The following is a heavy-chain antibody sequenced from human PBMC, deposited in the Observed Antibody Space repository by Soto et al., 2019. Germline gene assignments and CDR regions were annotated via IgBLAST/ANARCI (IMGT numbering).Heavy chain of an antibody. CDR1: GGSISSGGYY. Sequence: QVQLQESGPGLVKPSQTLSLTCTVSGGSISSGGYYWSCIRQHPGKGLEWIGYIYYSGSTYYNPSLKSRGTISVDTSKNQFSMKLSSVTAADTAVYYCARSSTSANYFDYWGQGTLVTVSS. J-gene: IGHJ4*02. CDR2: IYYSGST. D-gene: IGHD2-2*01. V-gene: IGHV4-31*03. CDR3: ARSSTSANYFDY.